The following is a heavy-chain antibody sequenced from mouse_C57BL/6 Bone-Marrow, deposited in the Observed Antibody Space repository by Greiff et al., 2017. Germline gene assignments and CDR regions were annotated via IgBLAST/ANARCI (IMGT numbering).Heavy chain of an antibody. CDR1: GYTFTDYY. Sequence: QVQLQQSGAELVRPGASVKLSCKASGYTFTDYYINWVKQRPGQGLEWIARIYPGSGNTYYNEKFKGKATLTAEKSSSTAYMQLSSLTSEDSAVYFCARLAYYGSSPYWYFDVWGTGTTVTVSS. D-gene: IGHD1-1*01. CDR2: IYPGSGNT. CDR3: ARLAYYGSSPYWYFDV. V-gene: IGHV1-76*01. J-gene: IGHJ1*03.